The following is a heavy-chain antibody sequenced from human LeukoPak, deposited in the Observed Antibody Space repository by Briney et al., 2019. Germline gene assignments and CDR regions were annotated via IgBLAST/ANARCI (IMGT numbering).Heavy chain of an antibody. V-gene: IGHV4-59*08. CDR2: IYSSGST. J-gene: IGHJ4*02. CDR3: ARTYYDFWSGYYTLFDY. CDR1: GGSISSYY. Sequence: SETLSLTCTVSGGSISSYYWNWIRQPPGKGLEWIGYIYSSGSTNYNPSLKSRVTMSVDTSKNQFSLRLTSVTAADTAVYYCARTYYDFWSGYYTLFDYWGQGTLVTVSS. D-gene: IGHD3-3*01.